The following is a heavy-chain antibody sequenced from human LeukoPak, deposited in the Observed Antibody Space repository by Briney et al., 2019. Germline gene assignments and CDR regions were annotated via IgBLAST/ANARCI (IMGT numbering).Heavy chain of an antibody. CDR2: ISGSGGST. CDR1: GFTFSSYA. Sequence: GSLRLSCAASGFTFSSYAMIWVRQAPGKGLEWVSAISGSGGSTYYADSVKGRFTISRDNSKNTLYLQMNSLRAEDTAVYYCAKDSGSSGYFDYWGQGTLVTVSS. D-gene: IGHD3-22*01. V-gene: IGHV3-23*01. J-gene: IGHJ4*02. CDR3: AKDSGSSGYFDY.